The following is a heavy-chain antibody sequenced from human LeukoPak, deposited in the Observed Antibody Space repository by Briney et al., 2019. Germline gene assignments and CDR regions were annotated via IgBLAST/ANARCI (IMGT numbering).Heavy chain of an antibody. D-gene: IGHD2-15*01. V-gene: IGHV3-33*06. CDR1: GFLFSDYG. J-gene: IGHJ4*02. CDR2: ICNDGSNK. Sequence: GRSLRLSCVGSGFLFSDYGMHWVRQAPGTGLEWVAVICNDGSNKNYIDSVKGLFTISRDNSNGTVYLQMDSLRVEDTAFYYCAKDSVRTWYPGILGGYHLDSWGQGTLVSVSS. CDR3: AKDSVRTWYPGILGGYHLDS.